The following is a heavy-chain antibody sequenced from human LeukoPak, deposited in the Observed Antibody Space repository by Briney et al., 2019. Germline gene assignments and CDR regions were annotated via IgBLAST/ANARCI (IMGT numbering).Heavy chain of an antibody. CDR3: ARDGPLIVVVVAANYYYGMDV. V-gene: IGHV1-18*01. D-gene: IGHD2-15*01. J-gene: IGHJ6*02. CDR2: ISAYNGNT. CDR1: GYTFTSYG. Sequence: ASVKVSCKASGYTFTSYGIIWVRQAPGQGLEWMGWISAYNGNTNYAQKLQGRVTMTTDTSTSTAYMELRSLRSDDTAVYYCARDGPLIVVVVAANYYYGMDVWGQGTTVTVSS.